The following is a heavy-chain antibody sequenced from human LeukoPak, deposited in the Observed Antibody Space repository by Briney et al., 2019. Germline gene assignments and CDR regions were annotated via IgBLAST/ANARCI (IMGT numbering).Heavy chain of an antibody. CDR2: ISFEGSNK. CDR3: AKVSPGVRGGPDY. J-gene: IGHJ4*02. V-gene: IGHV3-30*18. D-gene: IGHD3-10*02. CDR1: GFTFSSSG. Sequence: PGRSLRLSCAASGFTFSSSGMHWVRQAPGKGLEWVAFISFEGSNKYYADSVKGRFTLSRDNSRNTLSLQMDSLRGEDTAVYYCAKVSPGVRGGPDYWGQGTLVTVSS.